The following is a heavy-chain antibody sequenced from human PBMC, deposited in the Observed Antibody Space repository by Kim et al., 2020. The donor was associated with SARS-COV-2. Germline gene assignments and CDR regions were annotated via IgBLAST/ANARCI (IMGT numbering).Heavy chain of an antibody. J-gene: IGHJ5*02. Sequence: SETLSLTCTVSGGSISSSSYYWGWIRQPPGKGLEWIGTIYYSGNTYYNPSLKSRVTISVDTSKNQFSLKLNSVTAADTAVYYCARPVRQQGGWFDPWGQGTLVTVSS. CDR3: ARPVRQQGGWFDP. CDR2: IYYSGNT. V-gene: IGHV4-39*01. CDR1: GGSISSSSYY. D-gene: IGHD3-10*02.